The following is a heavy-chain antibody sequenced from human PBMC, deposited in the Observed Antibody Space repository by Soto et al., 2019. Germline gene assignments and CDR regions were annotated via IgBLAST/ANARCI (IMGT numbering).Heavy chain of an antibody. CDR3: ARDMTDYYDSGGYFY. CDR2: ISGSGGST. CDR1: GVTFSSYA. Sequence: GGALRLSCAASGVTFSSYAMSWGRQAPGKGLEWVSAISGSGGSTYYADSVKGRFTTSRDNAKNTLYLQMNSLRDEDTAVYYCARDMTDYYDSGGYFYWGQGALVTVSS. D-gene: IGHD3-22*01. J-gene: IGHJ4*02. V-gene: IGHV3-23*01.